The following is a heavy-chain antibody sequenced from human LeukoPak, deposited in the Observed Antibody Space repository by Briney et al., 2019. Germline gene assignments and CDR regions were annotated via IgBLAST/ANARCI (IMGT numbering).Heavy chain of an antibody. CDR3: ARTLYAGYEPFDC. D-gene: IGHD5-12*01. J-gene: IGHJ4*02. CDR2: ISYDGSNN. Sequence: GRSLRLSCAASGFSFRTYAMHWVRQAPGKGLEWVAIISYDGSNNYYADSVKGRFTISRDNSKNTLYLQMNTLRAEDTAVYYCARTLYAGYEPFDCWGQGTLVTVSS. V-gene: IGHV3-30*01. CDR1: GFSFRTYA.